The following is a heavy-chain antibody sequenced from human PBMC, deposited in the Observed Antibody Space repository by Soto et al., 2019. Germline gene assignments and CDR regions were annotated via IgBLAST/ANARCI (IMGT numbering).Heavy chain of an antibody. V-gene: IGHV1-3*01. CDR1: GYTFTSYA. D-gene: IGHD4-17*01. CDR2: INAGNGNT. J-gene: IGHJ5*02. Sequence: QVQLVQSGAEVKKPGASVKVSCKASGYTFTSYAMHWVRQAPGQRLEWMGWINAGNGNTKYSQKFQGRVTITRDTSASTAYMELSSLRSEDTAVYYCARDPSPMTTVTTGWFDPWGQGTLVTVSS. CDR3: ARDPSPMTTVTTGWFDP.